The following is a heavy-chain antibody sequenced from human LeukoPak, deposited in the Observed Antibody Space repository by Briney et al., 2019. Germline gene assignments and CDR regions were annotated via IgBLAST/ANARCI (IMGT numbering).Heavy chain of an antibody. CDR1: GGSFSGYY. CDR3: ARWVRGYCSSTSCYSFDY. CDR2: INHSGST. D-gene: IGHD2-2*01. J-gene: IGHJ4*02. V-gene: IGHV4-34*01. Sequence: SETLSLTCAVYGGSFSGYYWSWIRQPPGKGLEWIGEINHSGSTNNNPSLKSRVTISVDTSKNQFSLKLSSVTAADTAVYYCARWVRGYCSSTSCYSFDYWGQGTLVTVSS.